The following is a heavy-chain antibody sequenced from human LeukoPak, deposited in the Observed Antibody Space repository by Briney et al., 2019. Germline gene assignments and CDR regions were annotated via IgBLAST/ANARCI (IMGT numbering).Heavy chain of an antibody. J-gene: IGHJ4*02. V-gene: IGHV3-74*01. CDR1: GFTFSSYW. CDR2: INSDGSST. Sequence: PGGSLRLSCAASGFTFSSYWMHWVRQAPGEGLVWVSRINSDGSSTSYADSVKGRFTISRDNAKNTLYLQMNSLRAEDTAVYYCVALEVGAPIFDYWGQGTLVTVSS. CDR3: VALEVGAPIFDY. D-gene: IGHD1-26*01.